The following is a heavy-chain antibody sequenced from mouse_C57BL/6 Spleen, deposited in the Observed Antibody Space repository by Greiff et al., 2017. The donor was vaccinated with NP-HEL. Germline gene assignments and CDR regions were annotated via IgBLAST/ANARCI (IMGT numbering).Heavy chain of an antibody. V-gene: IGHV14-1*01. CDR2: IDPEDGDT. CDR3: TTGGYSNSWFAY. Sequence: VQLQQSGAELVRPGASVKLSCTASGFNIKDYYMHWVKQRPEQGLEWIGRIDPEDGDTEYAPKFQGKATMTADTSSNTAYLQLSSLTSEDTAVYYCTTGGYSNSWFAYWGQGTLGTVSA. D-gene: IGHD2-5*01. CDR1: GFNIKDYY. J-gene: IGHJ3*01.